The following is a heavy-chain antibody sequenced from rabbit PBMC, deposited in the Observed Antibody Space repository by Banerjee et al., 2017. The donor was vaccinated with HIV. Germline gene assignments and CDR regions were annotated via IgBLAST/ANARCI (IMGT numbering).Heavy chain of an antibody. V-gene: IGHV1S45*01. CDR3: ARDLSTSGWSDFAL. Sequence: QEQLEESGGDLVKPGASLTLTCKASGFSYSGGYDVCWVRQAPGKGLEWIACIYTGSSGSTYYASWAKGRFTISKTSSTTVTLQMTSLTAADTATYFCARDLSTSGWSDFALWGPGTL. CDR1: GFSYSGGYD. CDR2: IYTGSSGST. D-gene: IGHD4-1*01. J-gene: IGHJ4*01.